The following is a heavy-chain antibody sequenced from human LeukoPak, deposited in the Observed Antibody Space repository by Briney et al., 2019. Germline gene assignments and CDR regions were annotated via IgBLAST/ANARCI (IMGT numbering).Heavy chain of an antibody. V-gene: IGHV4-4*07. CDR1: GVSIGSYY. J-gene: IGHJ2*01. Sequence: KPSETLSLTCTVSGVSIGSYYWSWIRQPAGKGLEWIGRIYSSGSANYNPSLKSRVSISADKSKKQFALKLTSVTAADTGVYYCARNVGGSSDGSAFWYFDLWGRGTLVAVSS. CDR2: IYSSGSA. D-gene: IGHD1-26*01. CDR3: ARNVGGSSDGSAFWYFDL.